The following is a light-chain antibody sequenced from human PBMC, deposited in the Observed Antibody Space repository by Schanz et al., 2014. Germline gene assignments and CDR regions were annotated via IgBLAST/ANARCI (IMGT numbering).Light chain of an antibody. V-gene: IGLV1-40*01. J-gene: IGLJ2*01. CDR1: SSNIGAGYD. CDR2: GNS. CDR3: QSYNVSLSGFVV. Sequence: QSVLTQSPSVSGAPGQRVTISCTGSSSNIGAGYDVHWYQQLPGTAPKLLIYGNSNRPSGVPDRFSGSKSGTSPSLAITGLQAEDEADYYCQSYNVSLSGFVVFGGGTKLTVL.